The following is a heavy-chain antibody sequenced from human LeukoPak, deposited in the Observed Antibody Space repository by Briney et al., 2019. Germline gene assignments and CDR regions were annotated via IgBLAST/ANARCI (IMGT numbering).Heavy chain of an antibody. V-gene: IGHV4-59*01. CDR2: IYYTGNT. CDR3: ARGLITIVGGDNWFDP. Sequence: SETLSLTCTVSGGSISSYYWSWIRQPPGKGLEWIGYIYYTGNTNYNPFLKSRVTISVDTSKNQFSLKLSSVTAADTAVYYCARGLITIVGGDNWFDPWGQGTLVTVSS. D-gene: IGHD3-10*01. J-gene: IGHJ5*02. CDR1: GGSISSYY.